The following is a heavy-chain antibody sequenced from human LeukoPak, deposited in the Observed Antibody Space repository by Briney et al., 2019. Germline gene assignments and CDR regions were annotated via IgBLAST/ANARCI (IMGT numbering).Heavy chain of an antibody. J-gene: IGHJ4*02. Sequence: PGGSLRLSCAASGFTFSSYAMSWVRQAPGKGLEWVSAISGSGGSTYYADSVKGRFTISRDNSKNTLYLQMNSLRAEDTAVYYCASDSSGYYPSPHFDYWGQGTLVTVSS. CDR1: GFTFSSYA. D-gene: IGHD3-22*01. CDR2: ISGSGGST. V-gene: IGHV3-23*01. CDR3: ASDSSGYYPSPHFDY.